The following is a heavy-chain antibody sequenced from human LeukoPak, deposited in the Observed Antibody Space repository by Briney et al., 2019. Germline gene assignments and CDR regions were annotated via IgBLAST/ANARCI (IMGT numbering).Heavy chain of an antibody. J-gene: IGHJ4*02. Sequence: PGGSLRLSCVASGFTFSNYGMHWVRQAPGKGLEWAAVISHDVNEKYYADPVKDRFTISRDNSKNTLYLQMNSLRAEDTAVYYCAKGVYGSRSTSLADFWGQGTLVTVSS. CDR2: ISHDVNEK. CDR3: AKGVYGSRSTSLADF. V-gene: IGHV3-30*18. CDR1: GFTFSNYG. D-gene: IGHD3-10*01.